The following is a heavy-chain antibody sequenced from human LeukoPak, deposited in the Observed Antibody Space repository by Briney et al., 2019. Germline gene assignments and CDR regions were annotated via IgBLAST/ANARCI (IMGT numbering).Heavy chain of an antibody. CDR3: ARPHDGGSYSNDAFDI. J-gene: IGHJ3*02. Sequence: ASVKVSCKASGYTFTDYYMHWVRQAPGQGLEWMGWINPDSGGTRYSQKFQGRVTMTRDTSIDTVYMELSRLRSDDTAVYYCARPHDGGSYSNDAFDIWGQGTMVTVSS. CDR2: INPDSGGT. V-gene: IGHV1-2*02. D-gene: IGHD1-26*01. CDR1: GYTFTDYY.